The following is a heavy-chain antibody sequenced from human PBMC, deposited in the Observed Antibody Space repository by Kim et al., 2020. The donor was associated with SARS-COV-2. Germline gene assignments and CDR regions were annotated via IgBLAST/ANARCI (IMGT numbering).Heavy chain of an antibody. CDR2: IRFIR. CDR1: GFKFTDYS. V-gene: IGHV3-48*04. CDR3: VRDYEWAFDF. Sequence: GGSLRLSCAASGFKFTDYSFNWVRQAPGKGLEWISYIRFIRYYADSVKGRFTMSRDDATNSVFLQMNDLTVEDTARYFCVRDYEWAFDFWGQGTMVTVSP. D-gene: IGHD3-9*01. J-gene: IGHJ3*01.